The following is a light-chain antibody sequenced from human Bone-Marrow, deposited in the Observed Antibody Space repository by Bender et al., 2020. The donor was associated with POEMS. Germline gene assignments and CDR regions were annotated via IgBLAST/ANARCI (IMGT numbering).Light chain of an antibody. Sequence: QSALTQPASVSGSPGQSITISCTGTSSDIGGYNYVSWYQQHPDKAPKLIIYDVFYRPSGVSNRFSGSKSGNTASLTISGLQAEDAADYYCSSYTTSTSGVFGTGTKVTVL. J-gene: IGLJ1*01. CDR3: SSYTTSTSGV. V-gene: IGLV2-14*01. CDR2: DVF. CDR1: SSDIGGYNY.